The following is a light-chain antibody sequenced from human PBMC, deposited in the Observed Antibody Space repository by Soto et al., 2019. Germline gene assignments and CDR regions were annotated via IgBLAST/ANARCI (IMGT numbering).Light chain of an antibody. CDR1: QSINNW. CDR2: DAS. Sequence: DVQMTQSPSSLSASVGDRVTITCRASQSINNWLAWYQQKPGKAPKFLIYDASTLETGVPSRFSGSASGTEFTLTISGLQPGDVASYYCQQYDTYPLTLGGGTKVDIK. V-gene: IGKV1-5*01. CDR3: QQYDTYPLT. J-gene: IGKJ4*01.